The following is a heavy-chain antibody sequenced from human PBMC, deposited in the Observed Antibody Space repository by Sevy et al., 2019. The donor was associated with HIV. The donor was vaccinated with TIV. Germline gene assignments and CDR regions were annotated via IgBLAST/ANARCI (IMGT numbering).Heavy chain of an antibody. CDR1: GYTLNEFA. CDR3: ASDMNTFGGVIAPDAFDI. Sequence: ASVKVSCKISGYTLNEFAMHWVRQAPGKGLQWMGTFDPEDGETIYAQKFQGRFAMTEDPSTDTAYMELNSLRAEDTAVYYCASDMNTFGGVIAPDAFDIWGQGTMVTVSS. D-gene: IGHD3-16*02. J-gene: IGHJ3*02. CDR2: FDPEDGET. V-gene: IGHV1-24*01.